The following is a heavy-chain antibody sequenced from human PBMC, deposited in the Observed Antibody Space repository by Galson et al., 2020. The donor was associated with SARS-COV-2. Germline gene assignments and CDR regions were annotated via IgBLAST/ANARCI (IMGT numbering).Heavy chain of an antibody. CDR1: GGSISGYY. CDR2: INHGGNT. Sequence: SETLSLTCTLSGGSISGYYWSWIRQPPGKGLEWIGEINHGGNTNYSPSLKSRVTISVDTPKNQYSLKLSSVTAADTAVYYCARGLGEPRQYYYFYMDVWDKGATVTVSS. J-gene: IGHJ6*03. V-gene: IGHV4-34*01. D-gene: IGHD1-26*01. CDR3: ARGLGEPRQYYYFYMDV.